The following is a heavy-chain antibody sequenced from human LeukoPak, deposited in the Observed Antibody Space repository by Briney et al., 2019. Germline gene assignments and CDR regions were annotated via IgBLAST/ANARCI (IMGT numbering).Heavy chain of an antibody. V-gene: IGHV4-59*08. D-gene: IGHD1-20*01. Sequence: PSETLSLTCTVSGGSISIYYWSWIRQPPGTGLEWIGFIYHTGSTDYNPSLKSRVTMSVDTSKNQISLKVISVTAADTAVYYCVRLTGVRSSFGMDVWGQGTTVTVSS. CDR3: VRLTGVRSSFGMDV. J-gene: IGHJ6*02. CDR2: IYHTGST. CDR1: GGSISIYY.